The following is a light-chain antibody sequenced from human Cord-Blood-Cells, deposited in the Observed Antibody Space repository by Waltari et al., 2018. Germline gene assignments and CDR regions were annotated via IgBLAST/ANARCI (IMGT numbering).Light chain of an antibody. Sequence: IVWTQSPGTLSLSPGERATLSCRARQSVSSSYLAGYQQKPGQAPRLLIYGASSRATGIPDRFSGSGSGTDFTLTISRLEPEDFAVYYCQQYGSSYTFGQGTKLEIK. CDR2: GAS. CDR3: QQYGSSYT. CDR1: QSVSSSY. V-gene: IGKV3-20*01. J-gene: IGKJ2*01.